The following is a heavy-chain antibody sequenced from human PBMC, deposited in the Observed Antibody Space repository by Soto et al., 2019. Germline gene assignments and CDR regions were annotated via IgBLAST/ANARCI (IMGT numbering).Heavy chain of an antibody. CDR3: ARGYSSAGLCPIDF. Sequence: QVQLVQSGAEVRMPGASVRVSCKTSGYTFTTNGVSWLRQAPRQGLEWMGWINPDNGNTVYAQNLQGRLTVTADTSTNTAYMDLRSLRSDDTAVYYCARGYSSAGLCPIDFWGQGTQVTVST. D-gene: IGHD2-15*01. CDR1: GYTFTTNG. V-gene: IGHV1-18*04. CDR2: INPDNGNT. J-gene: IGHJ4*02.